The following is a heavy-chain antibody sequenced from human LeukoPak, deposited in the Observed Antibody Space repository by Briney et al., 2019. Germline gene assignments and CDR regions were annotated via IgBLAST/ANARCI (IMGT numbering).Heavy chain of an antibody. Sequence: PSETLSLTCTVSGGSISSGNYYWNWIRQPPGKGLEWIGSIYYSGSTYYNPSLKSRVTVSVDTSKNQFSLKLSSVTATDTAVYYCARSGTYYRTFDFWGQGTPVTVSS. J-gene: IGHJ4*02. CDR2: IYYSGST. V-gene: IGHV4-39*01. CDR1: GGSISSGNYY. CDR3: ARSGTYYRTFDF. D-gene: IGHD1-26*01.